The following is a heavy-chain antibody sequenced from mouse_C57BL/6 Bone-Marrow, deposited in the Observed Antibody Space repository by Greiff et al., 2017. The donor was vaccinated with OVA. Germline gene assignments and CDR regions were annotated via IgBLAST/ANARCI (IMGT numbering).Heavy chain of an antibody. Sequence: EVKLQQSGPELVKPGASVKISCKASGYTFTDYYMNWVKQSHGKSLEWIGDINPNNGGTSYNQKFKGKATLTVDKSSSTAYMELRSLTSEDSAVYYCARRMSTVVAPLNYWGQGTTLTVSS. CDR1: GYTFTDYY. D-gene: IGHD1-1*01. V-gene: IGHV1-26*01. J-gene: IGHJ2*01. CDR2: INPNNGGT. CDR3: ARRMSTVVAPLNY.